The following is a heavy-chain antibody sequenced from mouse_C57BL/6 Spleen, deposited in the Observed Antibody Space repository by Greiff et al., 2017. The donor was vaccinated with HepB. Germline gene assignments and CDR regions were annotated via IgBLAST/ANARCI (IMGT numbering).Heavy chain of an antibody. Sequence: EVQLQESGPGLVKPSQSLSLTCSVTGYSITSGYYWNWIRQFPGNKLEWMGYISYDGSNNYNPSLKNRISITRDTSKNQFFLKLNSVTTEDTATYYCARDGNYYGLFDYWGQGTTLTVSS. CDR2: ISYDGSN. CDR1: GYSITSGYY. J-gene: IGHJ2*01. V-gene: IGHV3-6*01. D-gene: IGHD1-1*01. CDR3: ARDGNYYGLFDY.